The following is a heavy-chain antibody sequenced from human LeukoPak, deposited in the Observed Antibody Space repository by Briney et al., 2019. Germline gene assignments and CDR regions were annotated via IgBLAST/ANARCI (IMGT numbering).Heavy chain of an antibody. V-gene: IGHV3-23*01. CDR2: ISGSGGST. J-gene: IGHJ5*02. CDR3: ARGPTSSGYYP. Sequence: GGSLRLSCAASGFTFSSYAMSWVRQAPGKGLEWASAISGSGGSTYYADSVKGRFTISRDNAKKSLSLQVSSLRAEDTAVYFCARGPTSSGYYPWGQGTLVTVSS. CDR1: GFTFSSYA. D-gene: IGHD3-22*01.